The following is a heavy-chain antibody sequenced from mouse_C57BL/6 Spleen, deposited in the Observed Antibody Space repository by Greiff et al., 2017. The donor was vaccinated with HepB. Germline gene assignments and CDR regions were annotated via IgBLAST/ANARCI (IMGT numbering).Heavy chain of an antibody. CDR3: AREGDYGAMAY. V-gene: IGHV1-64*01. J-gene: IGHJ4*01. CDR2: IHPNSGST. Sequence: QVQLQQPGAELVKPGASVKLSCKASGYTFTSYWMHWVKQRPGQGLEWIGMIHPNSGSTNYNEKFKSKATLTVDKSSSTAYMQLSSLTSEDSAVYYCAREGDYGAMAYWGQGTSVTVSS. CDR1: GYTFTSYW.